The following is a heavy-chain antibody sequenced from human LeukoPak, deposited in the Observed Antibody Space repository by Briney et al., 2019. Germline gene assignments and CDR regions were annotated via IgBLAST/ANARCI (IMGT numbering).Heavy chain of an antibody. Sequence: SETLSLTCTVSGGSISSYYWSWIRQPPGKGLEWIGYIYYSGSTNYNPSLKSRVTISVDTSKNQFTLKLSSVTAADTAVYYCARTFPYSSGWYYFDYWGQGTLVTVSS. CDR3: ARTFPYSSGWYYFDY. J-gene: IGHJ4*02. CDR1: GGSISSYY. V-gene: IGHV4-59*01. CDR2: IYYSGST. D-gene: IGHD6-13*01.